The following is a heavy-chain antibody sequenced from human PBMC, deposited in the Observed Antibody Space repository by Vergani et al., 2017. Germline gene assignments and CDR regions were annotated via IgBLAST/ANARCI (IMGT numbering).Heavy chain of an antibody. CDR2: INHSGST. Sequence: QVQLQQWGAGLLKPSETLSLTCAVYRGSFSGYYWSWIRQPPGKGLEWIGEINHSGSTNYNPSLKSRVTISVDTSKNQFSLKLSSVTAADTAVYYCAAAGTGTTGRVYYYYGMDVWGHGPRSPSP. CDR1: RGSFSGYY. V-gene: IGHV4-34*01. CDR3: AAAGTGTTGRVYYYYGMDV. J-gene: IGHJ6*02. D-gene: IGHD1-1*01.